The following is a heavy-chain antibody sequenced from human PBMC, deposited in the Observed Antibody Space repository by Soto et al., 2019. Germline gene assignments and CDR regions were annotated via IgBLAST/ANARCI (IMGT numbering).Heavy chain of an antibody. V-gene: IGHV3-48*02. Sequence: EVQLVESGGDLVQPGGSLRLSCTASGFTLSSYDMNWVRQAPGQGLEWVSYINSSSATIYYADSVKGRFTISRDNAKDSLYLQMNSLRDEDTAVYYCARRFSVRPRAFDIWGQGTMVTVSS. CDR2: INSSSATI. CDR3: ARRFSVRPRAFDI. CDR1: GFTLSSYD. J-gene: IGHJ3*02.